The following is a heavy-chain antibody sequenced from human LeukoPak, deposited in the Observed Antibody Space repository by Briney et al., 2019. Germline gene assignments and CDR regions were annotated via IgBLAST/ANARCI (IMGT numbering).Heavy chain of an antibody. CDR3: ARGFDSRFFDK. D-gene: IGHD3-22*01. J-gene: IGHJ4*02. V-gene: IGHV3-30-3*01. CDR1: GFTFTSYD. CDR2: ISSDGSSK. Sequence: PGRSLRLSCAASGFTFTSYDIHWVRQAPGKGLEWVAVISSDGSSKYYADSVKGRFTISRDNSKNTLYLQMNSLRAEDTAVYYCARGFDSRFFDKWGQGTLVTVSS.